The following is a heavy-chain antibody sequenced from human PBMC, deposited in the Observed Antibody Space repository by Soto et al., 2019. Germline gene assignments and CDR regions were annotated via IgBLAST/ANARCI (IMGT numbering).Heavy chain of an antibody. CDR3: ARANDYGDINWFDP. Sequence: ASVKVSCKASGYTFTSYYMHWVRQAPGQGLEWMGRISANNGNTNYAQKLQGRVTMTTDTSTSTAYMELRSLRSGDTAVYYCARANDYGDINWFDPWGQGTLVTVSS. D-gene: IGHD4-17*01. J-gene: IGHJ5*02. CDR1: GYTFTSYY. CDR2: ISANNGNT. V-gene: IGHV1-18*04.